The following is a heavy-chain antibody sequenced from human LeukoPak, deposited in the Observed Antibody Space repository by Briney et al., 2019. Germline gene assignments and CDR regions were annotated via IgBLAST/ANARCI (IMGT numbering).Heavy chain of an antibody. J-gene: IGHJ4*02. D-gene: IGHD3-9*01. CDR1: GYTFTSYY. CDR3: ARGSALRYFDWLLYY. CDR2: INPSAGST. Sequence: GASVKVSCKASGYTFTSYYMHWVRQAPGQGLEWMGIINPSAGSTSYAQKFQGRVTMTRDTSTSTVYMELRSLRSEDTAVFYCARGSALRYFDWLLYYWGQGTLVTVSS. V-gene: IGHV1-46*01.